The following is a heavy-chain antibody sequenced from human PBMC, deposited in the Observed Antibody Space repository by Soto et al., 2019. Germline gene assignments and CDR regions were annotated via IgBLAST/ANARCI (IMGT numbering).Heavy chain of an antibody. V-gene: IGHV3-23*01. CDR3: AKGFDYGDTKHIDH. Sequence: GGCLRLSCAVSGFGFSTHALSWVRQAPGKGLEWLSSITNTGITTHYADSVKGRFTISRENSRNTLHLQMNNLRVDDTAVYYCAKGFDYGDTKHIDHWGQGTLVTDSS. D-gene: IGHD4-17*01. J-gene: IGHJ4*02. CDR1: GFGFSTHA. CDR2: ITNTGITT.